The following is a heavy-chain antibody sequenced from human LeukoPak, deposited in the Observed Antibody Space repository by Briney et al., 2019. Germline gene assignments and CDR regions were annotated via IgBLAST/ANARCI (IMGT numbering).Heavy chain of an antibody. V-gene: IGHV3-21*01. CDR1: GFTFSSYS. CDR3: ARAPGNSGWFARRVNWFDP. D-gene: IGHD6-19*01. J-gene: IGHJ5*02. CDR2: ISSSSSYI. Sequence: GGSLRLSCAASGFTFSSYSMNWVRQAPGKGLEWVSSISSSSSYIYYADSVKGRFTISRDNAKNSLYLQMNSLRAEDTAVYYCARAPGNSGWFARRVNWFDPWGQGTLVTVSS.